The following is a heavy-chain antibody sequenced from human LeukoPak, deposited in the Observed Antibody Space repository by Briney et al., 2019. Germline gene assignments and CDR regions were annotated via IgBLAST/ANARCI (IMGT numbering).Heavy chain of an antibody. CDR1: GFTVSSNY. V-gene: IGHV3-66*01. Sequence: GGSLRLSCAASGFTVSSNYMSWVRQAPGKGLEWVSVIYSGGSTYYADSVKGRFTISRDNSKNTLYLQMNSLRAEDTAVYYCAGDRQQWLAESMDVWGQGTLVTVSS. CDR2: IYSGGST. J-gene: IGHJ4*02. CDR3: AGDRQQWLAESMDV. D-gene: IGHD6-19*01.